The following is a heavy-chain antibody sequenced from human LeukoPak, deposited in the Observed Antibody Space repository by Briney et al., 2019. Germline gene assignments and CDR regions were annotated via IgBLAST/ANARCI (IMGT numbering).Heavy chain of an antibody. Sequence: GGSLRLSCAASGFTFSSYWMHWVRQAPGKGLVWVSRINSDGSSTSYADSVKGRFTISRDNSKNTLYLQMNSLRAEDTAVYYCAKDQDTAMVPNWFDPWGQGTLVTVSS. J-gene: IGHJ5*02. D-gene: IGHD5-18*01. CDR1: GFTFSSYW. CDR2: INSDGSST. CDR3: AKDQDTAMVPNWFDP. V-gene: IGHV3-74*01.